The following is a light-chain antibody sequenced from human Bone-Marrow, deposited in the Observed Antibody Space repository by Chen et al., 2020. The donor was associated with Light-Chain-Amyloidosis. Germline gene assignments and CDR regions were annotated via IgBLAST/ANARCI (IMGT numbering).Light chain of an antibody. CDR3: QVWDRSSDRPV. Sequence: SYVLTQPSSVSVAPGQTATIACGGNNIGSTSVHWYQQTPGQAPLLVVYDDRDRPSGIPERLSGCNAGNTATLNISRVEAGDEADYYCQVWDRSSDRPVFGGGTKLTVL. CDR1: NIGSTS. V-gene: IGLV3-21*02. CDR2: DDR. J-gene: IGLJ3*02.